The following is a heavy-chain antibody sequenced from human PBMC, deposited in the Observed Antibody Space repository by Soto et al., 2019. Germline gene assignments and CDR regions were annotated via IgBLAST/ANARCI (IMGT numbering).Heavy chain of an antibody. CDR1: GFTPSNYW. D-gene: IGHD6-13*01. Sequence: GGAPRLSCAAPGFTPSNYWMSWVRPAPGKGLEWVANINQNGRDKYYVDSVKGRFTISRDNTKELLYLQMNSLRAEDTAVYYCAREPTTAVFNYGMDVWGQGTTVTVSS. CDR3: AREPTTAVFNYGMDV. CDR2: INQNGRDK. V-gene: IGHV3-7*01. J-gene: IGHJ6*02.